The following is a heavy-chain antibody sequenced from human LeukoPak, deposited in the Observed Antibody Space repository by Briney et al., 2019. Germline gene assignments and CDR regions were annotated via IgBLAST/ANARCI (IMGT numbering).Heavy chain of an antibody. V-gene: IGHV3-21*01. CDR2: IGSSSSYI. Sequence: KSGGSLRLSCAASGFTFSSYSMNWVRQAPGKGLEWVSSIGSSSSYIYYADSVKGRFTISRDNAKNSLYLQMNSLRAEDTAVYYCARSLAVAGFDYWGQGTLVTVSS. CDR1: GFTFSSYS. D-gene: IGHD6-19*01. CDR3: ARSLAVAGFDY. J-gene: IGHJ4*02.